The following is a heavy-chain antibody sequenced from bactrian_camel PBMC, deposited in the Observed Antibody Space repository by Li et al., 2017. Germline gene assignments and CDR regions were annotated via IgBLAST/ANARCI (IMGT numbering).Heavy chain of an antibody. V-gene: IGHV3S53*01. CDR1: GYTYC. CDR3: AADLSPYSDCSDRRVGY. CDR2: IRSDGTT. D-gene: IGHD4*01. Sequence: HVQLVESGGGSVQAGGSLRLSCGASGYTYCMAWYRQVPGKEQEMVSRIRSDGTTIYADSVKGRFTISQDKAEDTLYLQMNNLKIEDTAMYYCAADLSPYSDCSDRRVGYWGQGTQVTVS. J-gene: IGHJ6*01.